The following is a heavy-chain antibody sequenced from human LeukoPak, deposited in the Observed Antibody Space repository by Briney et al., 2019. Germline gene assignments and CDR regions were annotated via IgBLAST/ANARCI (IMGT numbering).Heavy chain of an antibody. CDR3: ARDSNSPPDY. D-gene: IGHD5-18*01. J-gene: IGHJ4*02. CDR1: GGSISSGDYY. V-gene: IGHV3-11*04. CDR2: ISSSSNTI. Sequence: LSLTCTVSGGSISSGDYYWSWIRQAPGKGLEWVSYISSSSNTIYYADSVKGRFTISRDNAKNSLYLQMNSLRDEDTAIYYCARDSNSPPDYWGQGTLVTVSS.